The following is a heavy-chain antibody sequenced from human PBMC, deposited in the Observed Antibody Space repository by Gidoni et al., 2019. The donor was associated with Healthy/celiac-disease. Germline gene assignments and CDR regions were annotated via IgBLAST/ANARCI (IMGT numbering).Heavy chain of an antibody. J-gene: IGHJ3*02. V-gene: IGHV4-61*02. CDR3: ARAPVIVATRDAFDI. CDR2: IYTSGST. D-gene: IGHD3-16*02. Sequence: QVQLQESGPGLVKPSQTLSLTCTVSGGSISSCSYYWSWIRQPAGKGLEWIGRIYTSGSTNYNPSLKSRVTISVDTSKNQFSLKLSSVTAADTAVYYCARAPVIVATRDAFDIWGQGTMVTVSS. CDR1: GGSISSCSYY.